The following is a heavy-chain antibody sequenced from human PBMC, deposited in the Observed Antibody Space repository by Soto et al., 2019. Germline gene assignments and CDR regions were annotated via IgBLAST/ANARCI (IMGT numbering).Heavy chain of an antibody. Sequence: QVQLQESGPGLVKPSQTLSLTCTVSGGSISSDNYYWSWIRQPPGKGLEWIGYVYYSGNTDYNTSLKGQVTISLDTSKNQFSPKLSSVTAADTAVYYCASGEGSYDICGYSTHWGQGTLVTVSS. J-gene: IGHJ4*02. CDR2: VYYSGNT. V-gene: IGHV4-30-4*01. CDR3: ASGEGSYDICGYSTH. D-gene: IGHD3-22*01. CDR1: GGSISSDNYY.